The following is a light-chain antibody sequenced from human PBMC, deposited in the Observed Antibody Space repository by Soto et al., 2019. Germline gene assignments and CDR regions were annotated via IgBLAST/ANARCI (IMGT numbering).Light chain of an antibody. J-gene: IGKJ5*01. V-gene: IGKV3-20*01. CDR3: QQYGSSPPSVT. CDR1: QSVSSY. Sequence: EIVLTQSPATLSLSPGESATLSCRASQSVSSYLAWYQQKPGQAPRLLIYDAVNRATGIPDRFSGSGSGTDFTLTISRLEPEDFAVYYCQQYGSSPPSVTFGQGTRREIK. CDR2: DAV.